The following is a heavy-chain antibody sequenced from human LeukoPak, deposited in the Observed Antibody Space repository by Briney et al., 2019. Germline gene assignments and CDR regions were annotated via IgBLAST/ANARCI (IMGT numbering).Heavy chain of an antibody. CDR1: GFTFSSYS. V-gene: IGHV3-21*01. D-gene: IGHD1-1*01. J-gene: IGHJ3*02. Sequence: GGSLRLSCAASGFTFSSYSMNWVRQAPGKGLEWVSSISSSSSYIYYADSVKGRFTISRDNAKNSLYLQMNSLRAEDTAVYYCARDLDWNDPVGAFDIWGQGTMVTVSS. CDR2: ISSSSSYI. CDR3: ARDLDWNDPVGAFDI.